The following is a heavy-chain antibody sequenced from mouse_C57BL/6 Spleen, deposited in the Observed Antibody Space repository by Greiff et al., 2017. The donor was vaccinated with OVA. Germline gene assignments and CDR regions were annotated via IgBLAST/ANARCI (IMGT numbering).Heavy chain of an antibody. D-gene: IGHD1-1*01. CDR2: ISYDGSN. J-gene: IGHJ1*03. V-gene: IGHV3-6*01. CDR1: GYSITSGYY. CDR3: ARDYYGSRGWYFDV. Sequence: EVKVEESGPGLVKPSQSLSLTCSVTGYSITSGYYWNWIRQFPGNKLEWMGYISYDGSNNYNPSLKNRISITRDTSKNQFFLKLNSVTTEDTATYYCARDYYGSRGWYFDVWGTGTTVTVSS.